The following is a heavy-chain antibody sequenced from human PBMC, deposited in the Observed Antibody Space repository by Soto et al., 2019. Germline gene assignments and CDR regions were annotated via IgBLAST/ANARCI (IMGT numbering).Heavy chain of an antibody. CDR2: IYYSGST. Sequence: SETLSLTCTVSGGSISSYYWSWIRQPPGKGLEWIGYIYYSGSTNYNPSLKSRVTISVDTSKNQFSLKLSSVTAADTAVYYCASSQWLAEYYYYYYMDVWGKGTMVTVSS. J-gene: IGHJ6*03. CDR3: ASSQWLAEYYYYYYMDV. D-gene: IGHD6-19*01. CDR1: GGSISSYY. V-gene: IGHV4-59*01.